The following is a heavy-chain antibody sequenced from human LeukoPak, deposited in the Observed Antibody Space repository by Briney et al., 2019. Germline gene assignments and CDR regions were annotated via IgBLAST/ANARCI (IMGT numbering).Heavy chain of an antibody. V-gene: IGHV3-48*04. J-gene: IGHJ6*03. Sequence: PGGSLRLSCAASGFTFNVYSVNWVRQAPGKGLEWVSYISGTGSTIYYAASVKGRFTISRDNAKNSLYLQMNSLGAEDTAVYYCARDAQWLVPEGYYYYYMDVWGKGTTVTVSS. D-gene: IGHD6-19*01. CDR3: ARDAQWLVPEGYYYYYMDV. CDR2: ISGTGSTI. CDR1: GFTFNVYS.